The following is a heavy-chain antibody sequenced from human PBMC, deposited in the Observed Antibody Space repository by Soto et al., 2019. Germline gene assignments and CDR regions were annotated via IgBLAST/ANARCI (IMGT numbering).Heavy chain of an antibody. Sequence: QVQLQESGPGLVKPSETLSLTCTVSGGSINSYYWSWIRQPAGKGLEWIGRIYTSGSTNYNPSLKSRFTMSVDTSKNRFSLKLSSVTAADTAVYYCARGIYSKVGATIWFDPWGQGTLVTVSS. J-gene: IGHJ5*02. CDR3: ARGIYSKVGATIWFDP. V-gene: IGHV4-4*07. CDR1: GGSINSYY. CDR2: IYTSGST. D-gene: IGHD1-26*01.